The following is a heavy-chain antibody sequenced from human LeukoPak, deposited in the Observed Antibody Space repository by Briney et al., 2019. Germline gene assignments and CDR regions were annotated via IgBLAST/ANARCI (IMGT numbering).Heavy chain of an antibody. CDR3: ARAWFSHSYYYYYMDV. CDR2: IIPIFGTA. Sequence: SVKVSCKASGGTFSSYAISWVRQAPGQGLEWMGGIIPIFGTANYAQKFQGRVTITADESTSTAYRELSSLRSEDTAVYYCARAWFSHSYYYYYMDVRGKGTTVTISS. V-gene: IGHV1-69*01. D-gene: IGHD3-10*01. CDR1: GGTFSSYA. J-gene: IGHJ6*03.